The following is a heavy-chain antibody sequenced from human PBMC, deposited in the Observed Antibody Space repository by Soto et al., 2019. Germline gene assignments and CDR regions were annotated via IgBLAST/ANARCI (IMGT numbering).Heavy chain of an antibody. CDR1: GDTLTELS. Sequence: ASVKVSCKVSGDTLTELSIHWVRQAPVKGLEWMGRFDPEDDEIVYAQKFQGRVTMTEDTSTDTSYMEVTSLTSEDTAVYYCATERLGFCDSDNCYRHYFDSWGQGTLVTVSS. V-gene: IGHV1-24*01. CDR2: FDPEDDEI. CDR3: ATERLGFCDSDNCYRHYFDS. D-gene: IGHD2-21*02. J-gene: IGHJ4*02.